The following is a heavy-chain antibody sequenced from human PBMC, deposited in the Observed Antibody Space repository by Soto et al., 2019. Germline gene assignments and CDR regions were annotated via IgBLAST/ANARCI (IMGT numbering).Heavy chain of an antibody. CDR2: IYHSGST. V-gene: IGHV4-4*02. Sequence: SETLSLTCAVSGGSISSSNWWSWVRQPPGKGLEWIGEIYHSGSTNYNPSLKSRVTISVDKSKNQFSLKLSSVTAADTAVYYCARDRGAVAGPDAFDIWGQGTMVTVSS. D-gene: IGHD6-19*01. J-gene: IGHJ3*02. CDR1: GGSISSSNW. CDR3: ARDRGAVAGPDAFDI.